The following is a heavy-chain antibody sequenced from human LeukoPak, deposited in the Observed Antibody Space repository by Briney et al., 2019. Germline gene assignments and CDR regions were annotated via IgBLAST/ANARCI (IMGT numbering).Heavy chain of an antibody. CDR3: ARGRISHHFDY. J-gene: IGHJ4*02. D-gene: IGHD3-3*02. V-gene: IGHV3-30-3*01. Sequence: GRSLRLSCAASGFTFSSYAMHWVRQAPGKGLEWVAVISYDGSNKYYADSVKGRFTISRDNSKNTLYLQMNSLRAEDTAVYYCARGRISHHFDYWGQGTLVTVSS. CDR2: ISYDGSNK. CDR1: GFTFSSYA.